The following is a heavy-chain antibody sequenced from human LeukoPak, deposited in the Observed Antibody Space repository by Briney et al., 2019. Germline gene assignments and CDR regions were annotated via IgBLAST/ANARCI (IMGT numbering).Heavy chain of an antibody. Sequence: GRSLRLSCAASGFAFSSYGMHWVRQAPGKGLEWVAVIWYDGSNKYYADSVKGRFTISRDNSKNTLYLQMNSLRAEDTAVYYCARQSIVVPAAIHQGRAYYYYGMDVWGQGTTVTVSS. V-gene: IGHV3-33*01. D-gene: IGHD2-2*02. CDR3: ARQSIVVPAAIHQGRAYYYYGMDV. CDR2: IWYDGSNK. J-gene: IGHJ6*02. CDR1: GFAFSSYG.